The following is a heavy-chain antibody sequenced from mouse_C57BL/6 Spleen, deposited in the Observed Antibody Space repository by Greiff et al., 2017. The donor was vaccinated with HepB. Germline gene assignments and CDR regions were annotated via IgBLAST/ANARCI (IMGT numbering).Heavy chain of an antibody. Sequence: QVQLQQPGAELVRPGPSVKLSCKASGYTFTSYWMHWVKQRPGQGLEWIGVIDPSDSYTNYNQKFKGKATLTVDTSSSTAYMQLSSLTSEDSAVYYCARGGSYWYFDVWGTGTTVTVSS. J-gene: IGHJ1*03. CDR1: GYTFTSYW. CDR3: ARGGSYWYFDV. CDR2: IDPSDSYT. D-gene: IGHD1-1*01. V-gene: IGHV1-59*01.